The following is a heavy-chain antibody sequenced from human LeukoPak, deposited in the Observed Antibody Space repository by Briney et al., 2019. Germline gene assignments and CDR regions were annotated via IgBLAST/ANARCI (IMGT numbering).Heavy chain of an antibody. Sequence: GGSLRLSCAASGFIFNNYRMSWVRQTPGEGLEWVANIKEDGSEQYYVDSVKGRFTITRDNAKNLLYLQVNSLRAEDTAVYYCARDVSNSGWYEGTFDVWGQGTMVTVSS. CDR2: IKEDGSEQ. CDR3: ARDVSNSGWYEGTFDV. D-gene: IGHD6-19*01. J-gene: IGHJ3*01. CDR1: GFIFNNYR. V-gene: IGHV3-7*03.